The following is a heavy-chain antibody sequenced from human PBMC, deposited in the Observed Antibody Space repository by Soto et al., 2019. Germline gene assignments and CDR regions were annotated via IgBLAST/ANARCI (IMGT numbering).Heavy chain of an antibody. Sequence: EVQLLESGGGLVQPGGSLRLSCAASGFTLNNYGMSWVRQAPGKGREWGSAISPNGQGIYYADSVKGRFIISKDNSKNSVFLHMDSLTADVTAVYYCAKDRGYPRDYFHYWGQGTLVTVSS. J-gene: IGHJ4*02. CDR3: AKDRGYPRDYFHY. V-gene: IGHV3-23*01. CDR1: GFTLNNYG. D-gene: IGHD6-13*01. CDR2: ISPNGQGI.